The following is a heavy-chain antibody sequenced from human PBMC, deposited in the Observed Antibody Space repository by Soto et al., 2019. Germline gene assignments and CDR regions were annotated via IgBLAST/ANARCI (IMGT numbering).Heavy chain of an antibody. D-gene: IGHD6-19*01. Sequence: GGSLRLSCAASGFTFSSYWMHWVRQAPGKGLVWVSRINSDGSSTSQADSVSGRFTISRDNAKNTLHLQMNSLRVEDTAVYYCARSPGKYSSGWNDYWGQGTLVTVSS. J-gene: IGHJ4*02. V-gene: IGHV3-74*01. CDR1: GFTFSSYW. CDR2: INSDGSST. CDR3: ARSPGKYSSGWNDY.